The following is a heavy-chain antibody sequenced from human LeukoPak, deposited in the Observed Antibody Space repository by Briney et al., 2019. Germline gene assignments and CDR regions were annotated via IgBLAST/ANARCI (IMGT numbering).Heavy chain of an antibody. CDR3: AAAYYDILTGYFFVFDY. D-gene: IGHD3-9*01. CDR1: GFTFTSSA. Sequence: GASVKVSCTASGFTFTSSAVQWVRQARGQRLEWIGWIVVGSGNTNYAQKFQERVTITRDMSTSTAYMELSSLRSEDTAVYYCAAAYYDILTGYFFVFDYWGQGTLVTVSS. V-gene: IGHV1-58*01. J-gene: IGHJ4*02. CDR2: IVVGSGNT.